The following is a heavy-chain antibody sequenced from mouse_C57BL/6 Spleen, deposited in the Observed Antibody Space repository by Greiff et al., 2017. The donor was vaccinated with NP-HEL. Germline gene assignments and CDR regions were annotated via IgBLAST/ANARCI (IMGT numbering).Heavy chain of an antibody. CDR3: ARGGLRRTGDY. V-gene: IGHV1-43*01. Sequence: EVKLQQSGPELVKPGASVKISCKASGYSFTGYYMHWVKQSSEKSLEWIGEINPSTGGTSYNQKFKGKATLTVDKSSSTAYMQLKSLTSEDSAVYYCARGGLRRTGDYWGQGTTLTVSS. D-gene: IGHD2-4*01. J-gene: IGHJ2*01. CDR2: INPSTGGT. CDR1: GYSFTGYY.